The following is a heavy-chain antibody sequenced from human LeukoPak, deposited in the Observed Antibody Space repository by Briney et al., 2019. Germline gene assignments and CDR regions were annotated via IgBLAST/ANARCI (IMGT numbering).Heavy chain of an antibody. CDR3: ARESVMITFGGRFAAFDI. CDR2: VYSGGNT. Sequence: GGSLRLSCAASGFSVSNNYMSWVRQAPGKGLEWVSVVYSGGNTYHADSVKGRFTISRDSSKSTLYLQMNSLRTEDTAVYYCARESVMITFGGRFAAFDIWGQGTMVIVSS. J-gene: IGHJ3*02. V-gene: IGHV3-53*01. D-gene: IGHD3-16*01. CDR1: GFSVSNNY.